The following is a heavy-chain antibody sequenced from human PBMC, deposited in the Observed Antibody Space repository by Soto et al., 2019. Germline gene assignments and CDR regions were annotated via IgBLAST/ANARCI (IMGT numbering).Heavy chain of an antibody. V-gene: IGHV4-59*01. CDR2: IYYSGST. Sequence: PSETLSLTCTVSGGSIISYYWSWILQPPGKGLEWIGYIYYSGSTNYNPSLKSRVTISVDTSKNQFSLKLSSVTAADTAVYYCARAYGDYVVDYFDFWGQRILVTVSS. CDR3: ARAYGDYVVDYFDF. J-gene: IGHJ4*02. CDR1: GGSIISYY. D-gene: IGHD4-17*01.